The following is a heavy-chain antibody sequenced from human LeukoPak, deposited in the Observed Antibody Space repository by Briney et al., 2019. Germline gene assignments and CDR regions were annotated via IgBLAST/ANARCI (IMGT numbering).Heavy chain of an antibody. CDR1: GFTFSNYG. CDR2: VSHDETFT. CDR3: ARDTSGTVDV. J-gene: IGHJ3*01. D-gene: IGHD2-2*01. V-gene: IGHV3-30*03. Sequence: GGSLRLSCAAFGFTFSNYGMHWVRHVPGKGLEWVVVVSHDETFTYYGDSVRGRSTISRDNSKHTLHLNMNSLRPEDTALYFCARDTSGTVDVWGQGTLVTVSS.